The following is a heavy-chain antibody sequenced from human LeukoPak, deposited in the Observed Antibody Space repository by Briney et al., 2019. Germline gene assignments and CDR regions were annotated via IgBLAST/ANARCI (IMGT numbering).Heavy chain of an antibody. Sequence: GGSLRLSCAASGFTFSSYWMSWVRQAPGKGLEWVAVISYDGSNKYYADSVKGRFTISRDNSKNTLYLQMNSLRAEDTAVYYCARTSYGVFDYWGQGTLVTVSS. J-gene: IGHJ4*01. V-gene: IGHV3-30-3*01. D-gene: IGHD4-17*01. CDR3: ARTSYGVFDY. CDR2: ISYDGSNK. CDR1: GFTFSSYW.